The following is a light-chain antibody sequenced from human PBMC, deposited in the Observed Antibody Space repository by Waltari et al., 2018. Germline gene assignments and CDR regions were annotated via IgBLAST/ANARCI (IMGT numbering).Light chain of an antibody. J-gene: IGLJ2*01. CDR2: GVS. V-gene: IGLV2-14*01. Sequence: QSALTQPASVSGSPGQSITISCTGTSSDVGGYNYVSWYQQHPGKAPKLRIVGVSNRPAGVSNRFSGSKSGNTASLTISGLQAEDEADYYCSSYTSSSTVVFGGGTKLTVL. CDR3: SSYTSSSTVV. CDR1: SSDVGGYNY.